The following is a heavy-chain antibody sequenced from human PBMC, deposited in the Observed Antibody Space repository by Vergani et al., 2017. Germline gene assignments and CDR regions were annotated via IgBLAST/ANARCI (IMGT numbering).Heavy chain of an antibody. Sequence: QVQLQESGPGLVKPSETLSLTCPVSGGSISSYYWSWIRQPPGKGLEWIGYIYYSGSTNYNPSLKSRVTISVDTSKNQFSLKLSSVTAADTAVYYCARGFYGGNSCFDYWGQGTLVTVSS. D-gene: IGHD4-23*01. V-gene: IGHV4-59*01. CDR1: GGSISSYY. J-gene: IGHJ4*02. CDR3: ARGFYGGNSCFDY. CDR2: IYYSGST.